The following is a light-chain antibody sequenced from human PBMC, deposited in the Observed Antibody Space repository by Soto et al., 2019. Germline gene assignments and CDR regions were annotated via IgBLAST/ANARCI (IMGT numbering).Light chain of an antibody. Sequence: EIVLTQSPGTLSLSPGERATLSCRASQSVSSSYLGWYQQKPGQAPRLLIHGGSNRATGIPDRFSGSGSGTDFTLTISRLEPEDFAVYYCQQYGYSLVTFCQGTKLEIK. CDR3: QQYGYSLVT. J-gene: IGKJ2*01. CDR2: GGS. CDR1: QSVSSSY. V-gene: IGKV3-20*01.